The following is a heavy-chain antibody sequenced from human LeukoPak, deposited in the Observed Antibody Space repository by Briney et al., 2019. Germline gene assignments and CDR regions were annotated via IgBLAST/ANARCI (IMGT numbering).Heavy chain of an antibody. CDR1: GGTFSSYA. V-gene: IGHV1-69*06. Sequence: AASVKVSCKASGGTFSSYAISWVRQAPGQGLEWMGGIIPIFGTANYAQKFQGRVTITADKSTSTAYMELSSLRSEDTAVYYCASSPLGGATRGHYYYYYMDVWGKGTTVTVSS. CDR2: IIPIFGTA. D-gene: IGHD5-12*01. J-gene: IGHJ6*03. CDR3: ASSPLGGATRGHYYYYYMDV.